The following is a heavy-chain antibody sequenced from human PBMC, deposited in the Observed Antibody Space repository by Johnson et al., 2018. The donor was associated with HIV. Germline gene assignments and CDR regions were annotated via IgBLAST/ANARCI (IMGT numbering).Heavy chain of an antibody. CDR2: IKEDGSEE. CDR1: GFTFSRYW. V-gene: IGHV3-7*02. Sequence: VQLVESGGGLVQPGGSLRLSCAASGFTFSRYWMSWVRQAPGKGLEWVANIKEDGSEEYYVDSVKGRFIISRDNAKNSLYLQMNSLRVDDTAVYYCARGIVGAEEGAFDIWGQGTLVTVSS. J-gene: IGHJ3*02. CDR3: ARGIVGAEEGAFDI. D-gene: IGHD1-26*01.